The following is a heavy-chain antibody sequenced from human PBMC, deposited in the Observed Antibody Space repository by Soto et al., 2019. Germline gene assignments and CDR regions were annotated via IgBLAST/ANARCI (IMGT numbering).Heavy chain of an antibody. D-gene: IGHD4-17*01. V-gene: IGHV3-30*18. J-gene: IGHJ4*02. CDR2: ISYDGRNK. CDR3: AKDRGALRWSEEHYYFDY. Sequence: GGSLRLSCAVSGFTFSGYGMHWVRQAPGKGLEWVAVISYDGRNKYYADSVEGRFTISRDNSKNTLYLQMNSLRAEDTAVYYCAKDRGALRWSEEHYYFDYWGQGTLVTVS. CDR1: GFTFSGYG.